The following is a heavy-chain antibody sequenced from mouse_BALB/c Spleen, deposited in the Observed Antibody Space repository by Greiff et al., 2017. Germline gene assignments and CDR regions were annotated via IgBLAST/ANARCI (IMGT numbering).Heavy chain of an antibody. J-gene: IGHJ3*01. Sequence: VQLQQSGAELVKPGASVKLSCTASGFNFTDSYMHWVKQRPEQGLEWIGRIDPANGNTKYDPKFQGKATITADTSSNTAYLQLSSLTSEDTAVYYCASDDYGSSYGAGFADWGQGTLVTVSA. D-gene: IGHD1-1*01. CDR3: ASDDYGSSYGAGFAD. V-gene: IGHV14-3*02. CDR1: GFNFTDSY. CDR2: IDPANGNT.